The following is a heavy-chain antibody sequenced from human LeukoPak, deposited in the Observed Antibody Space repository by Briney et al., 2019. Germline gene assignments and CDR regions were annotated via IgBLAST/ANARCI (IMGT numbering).Heavy chain of an antibody. V-gene: IGHV1-69*04. J-gene: IGHJ6*02. CDR2: IIPILGIA. Sequence: GSSVKVSCKASGGTFSSYAISCVRQAPGQGLEWIGMIIPILGIANYAQKFQGRVTITADKSTSTAYMELSSLRSEDTAVYYCARARCSGGSCYYYGMDVWGQGTTVTVSS. D-gene: IGHD2-15*01. CDR3: ARARCSGGSCYYYGMDV. CDR1: GGTFSSYA.